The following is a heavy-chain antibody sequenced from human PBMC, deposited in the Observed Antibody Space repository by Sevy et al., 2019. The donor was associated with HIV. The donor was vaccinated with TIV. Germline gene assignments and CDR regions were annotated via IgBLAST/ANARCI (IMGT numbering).Heavy chain of an antibody. Sequence: GGSLRLSCAASGFNFSNYTMNWVRQTPGKGLEWVSSISSSSSYIYYADSLKGRFTISRDNAKDSRYLQMNSLRAEDTGVYYCAYGRGVTFGGVIGPLDYWGQGTLVTVSS. CDR2: ISSSSSYI. J-gene: IGHJ4*02. CDR1: GFNFSNYT. V-gene: IGHV3-21*06. D-gene: IGHD3-16*01. CDR3: AYGRGVTFGGVIGPLDY.